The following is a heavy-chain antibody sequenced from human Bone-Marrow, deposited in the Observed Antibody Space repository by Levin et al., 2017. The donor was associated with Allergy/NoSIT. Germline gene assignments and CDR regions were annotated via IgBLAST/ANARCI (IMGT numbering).Heavy chain of an antibody. J-gene: IGHJ4*02. CDR1: GFTFSNYY. CDR3: ARGGCSSTSCLDN. CDR2: VYSDGTIT. Sequence: QAGGSLRLSCAASGFTFSNYYMHWVRQAPGKGLEWVSRVYSDGTITDYADSVKGRFTISRDNARNTLYLQMNSLRAEDTAVYYCARGGCSSTSCLDNWGQGILVTVSS. D-gene: IGHD2-2*01. V-gene: IGHV3-74*01.